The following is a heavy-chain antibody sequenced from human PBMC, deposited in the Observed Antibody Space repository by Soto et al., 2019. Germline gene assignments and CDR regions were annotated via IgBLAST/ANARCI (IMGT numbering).Heavy chain of an antibody. J-gene: IGHJ6*02. CDR2: IYHSGST. CDR3: ARVSGSYYYGMDV. Sequence: QVQLQESGPGLVKPSGTLSLTCAVSGGSISSSYWWSWVRQPPGKGLEWIGEIYHSGSTNYNTSLKSRVTISVDKSKIQLSLKVTSVTAADTAVYYCARVSGSYYYGMDVWGQGTTVTVSS. CDR1: GGSISSSYW. V-gene: IGHV4-4*02.